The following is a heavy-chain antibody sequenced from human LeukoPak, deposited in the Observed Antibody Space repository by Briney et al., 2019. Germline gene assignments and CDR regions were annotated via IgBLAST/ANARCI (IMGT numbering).Heavy chain of an antibody. J-gene: IGHJ5*02. CDR3: ARLGIAAAGTRDWFDP. CDR2: IYYSGST. Sequence: SDTLSLICTVSGGSISSYYWSWIRQPRGKGLEWIGYIYYSGSTNYNPSLKSRVTISVDTSKNQFSLKLSSVTAADTAVYYCARLGIAAAGTRDWFDPWGQGTLITVSS. CDR1: GGSISSYY. V-gene: IGHV4-59*08. D-gene: IGHD6-13*01.